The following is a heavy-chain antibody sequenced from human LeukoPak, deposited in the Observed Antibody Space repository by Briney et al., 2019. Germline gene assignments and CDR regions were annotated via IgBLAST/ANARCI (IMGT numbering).Heavy chain of an antibody. CDR3: AKDLLRFDS. V-gene: IGHV3-23*01. J-gene: IGHJ5*01. CDR1: GFTFSNYA. Sequence: GGSLRLSCAVSGFTFSNYAMTWVRQAPGKGLDWVSAVSVSAGSTYYADSVKGRFTISRDNSKNTLYLQMNSLTAEDTAIYYCAKDLLRFDSWGQETLVTVSS. CDR2: VSVSAGST.